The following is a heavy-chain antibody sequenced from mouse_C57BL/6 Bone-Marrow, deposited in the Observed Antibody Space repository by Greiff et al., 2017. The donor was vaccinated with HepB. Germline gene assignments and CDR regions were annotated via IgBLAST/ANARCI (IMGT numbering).Heavy chain of an antibody. CDR1: GFTFSSYG. D-gene: IGHD1-1*01. CDR2: ISSGGSYT. CDR3: ASPLAGPVWYFDV. Sequence: EVKLVESGGDLLKPGGSLKLSCAASGFTFSSYGMSWVRQTPDKRLEWVATISSGGSYTYYPDSVKGRFTISRDNAKNTLYLQMSSLKSEDTAMYCCASPLAGPVWYFDVWGTGTTVTVSS. V-gene: IGHV5-6*02. J-gene: IGHJ1*03.